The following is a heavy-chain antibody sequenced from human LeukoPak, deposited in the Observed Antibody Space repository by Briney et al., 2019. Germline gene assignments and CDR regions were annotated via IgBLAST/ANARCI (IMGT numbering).Heavy chain of an antibody. J-gene: IGHJ4*02. V-gene: IGHV7-4-1*02. Sequence: ASVKVSCKASGYTFTSYAMNWVRQAPGQGLEWMGWINTNTGNPTYAQGFTGRFVFSLDTSVSTAYLQISSLKAEDTAVYYCARVLAVVVPAAALYYFDYWGQGTLVTVSS. D-gene: IGHD2-2*01. CDR2: INTNTGNP. CDR1: GYTFTSYA. CDR3: ARVLAVVVPAAALYYFDY.